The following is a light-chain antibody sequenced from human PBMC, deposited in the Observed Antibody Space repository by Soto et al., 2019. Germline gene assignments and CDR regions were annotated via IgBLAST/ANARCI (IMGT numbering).Light chain of an antibody. CDR2: KTS. Sequence: DIQMTQSPSTLSASVGARVTITCRVSQSINNCLAWYQQKPGKAPKLLIYKTSDLESGVPSRFSGSGSGTEFSLTISSLQPDDFATYYCQQYKSFSLTFGGGTRVEVK. CDR1: QSINNC. CDR3: QQYKSFSLT. V-gene: IGKV1-5*03. J-gene: IGKJ4*01.